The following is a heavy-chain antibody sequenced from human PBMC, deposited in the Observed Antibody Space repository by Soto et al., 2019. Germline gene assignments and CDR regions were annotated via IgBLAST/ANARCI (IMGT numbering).Heavy chain of an antibody. CDR2: ISSSSSYI. Sequence: EVQLVESGGGLVKPGGSLRLSCAASGFTFSSYSMNWVRQAPGKGLEWVSSISSSSSYIYYADSVKGRFTISRDNAKNSLYLQMNSLRAEDTAVYYCARDRVSGYVDTAMVRTYYGMDVW. D-gene: IGHD5-18*01. CDR1: GFTFSSYS. J-gene: IGHJ6*01. V-gene: IGHV3-21*01. CDR3: ARDRVSGYVDTAMVRTYYGMDV.